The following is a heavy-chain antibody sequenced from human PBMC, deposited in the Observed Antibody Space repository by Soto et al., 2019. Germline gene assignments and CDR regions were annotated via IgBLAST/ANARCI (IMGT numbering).Heavy chain of an antibody. J-gene: IGHJ4*02. D-gene: IGHD3-22*01. Sequence: GGSLRLSCAASGFTFSSYAMSWVRQAPGKGLEWVSAISGSGGSTYYADSVKGRFTISRDNSKNTLYLQMNSLRAEDTAVYYCAKDVGNYYDSSGYIYFDYWGQGTLVTVSS. CDR3: AKDVGNYYDSSGYIYFDY. CDR1: GFTFSSYA. CDR2: ISGSGGST. V-gene: IGHV3-23*01.